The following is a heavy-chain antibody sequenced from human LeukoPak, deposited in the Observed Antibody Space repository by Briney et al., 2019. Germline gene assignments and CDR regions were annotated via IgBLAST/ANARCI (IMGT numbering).Heavy chain of an antibody. D-gene: IGHD3-10*01. Sequence: GGSLRLSCAASGFAFSSYGMHWVRQAPGEGLEYVSSISNNGGSTYYGNSVKGRFTISRDNSKNTLYLQMGSLRAEDMAVYYCARDRELLWFAGVDHWGQGTLVTVSS. CDR3: ARDRELLWFAGVDH. J-gene: IGHJ4*02. CDR1: GFAFSSYG. CDR2: ISNNGGST. V-gene: IGHV3-64*01.